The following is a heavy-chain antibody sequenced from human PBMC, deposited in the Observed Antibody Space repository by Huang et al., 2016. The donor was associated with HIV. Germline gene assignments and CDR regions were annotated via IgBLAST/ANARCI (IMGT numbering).Heavy chain of an antibody. CDR3: ARDLWLRDLYYYYYMDV. Sequence: QVQLVESGGGVVQPGRSLRLSCAASRFTFSNYAMHWVRQAPGNGLELVSVISYYRSNKYYADSVKGRFTISRYNSKNTLYLQMNSLRAEDTAVYYCARDLWLRDLYYYYYMDVWGKGTTVTVSS. CDR1: RFTFSNYA. J-gene: IGHJ6*03. CDR2: ISYYRSNK. D-gene: IGHD5-12*01. V-gene: IGHV3-30-3*01.